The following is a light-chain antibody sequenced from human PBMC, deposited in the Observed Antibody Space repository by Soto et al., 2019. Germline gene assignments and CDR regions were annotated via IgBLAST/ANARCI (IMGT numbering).Light chain of an antibody. Sequence: DIQMTQSPSTLSASVGDRVPITCRASQSINSWLAWHQQKPGKAPKPLIYKASSLQSGVPSRFSGSGSGTEFTLTITNLQPDDFATYYCQQYDSYWTFGQGTKVEIK. J-gene: IGKJ1*01. CDR1: QSINSW. CDR2: KAS. V-gene: IGKV1-5*03. CDR3: QQYDSYWT.